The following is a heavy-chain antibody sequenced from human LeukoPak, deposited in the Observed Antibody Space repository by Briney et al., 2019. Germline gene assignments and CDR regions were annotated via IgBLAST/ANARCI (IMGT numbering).Heavy chain of an antibody. V-gene: IGHV3-30*04. CDR3: AKEELWLVTDAFDI. Sequence: GRSLRLSCAASGFTFSNYNIHWVRQAPGKGLEWVAVIFYDGTNEYYSDSVKGRFTTSRDNSKNTLYLQMNSLRAEDTAVYYCAKEELWLVTDAFDIWGQGTMVTVSS. D-gene: IGHD6-19*01. CDR2: IFYDGTNE. CDR1: GFTFSNYN. J-gene: IGHJ3*02.